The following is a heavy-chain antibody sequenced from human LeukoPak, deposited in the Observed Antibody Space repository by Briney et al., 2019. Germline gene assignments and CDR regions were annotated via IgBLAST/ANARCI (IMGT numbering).Heavy chain of an antibody. D-gene: IGHD3-10*01. CDR1: GGSISSYY. J-gene: IGHJ3*02. Sequence: SETLSLTCTVSGGSISSYYWSWIRQPPGKGLEWIGYIYYSGSTNYNPSLKSRVTISVDTSKNQFSLKLSSVTAADTAVYYCAKDPLDITMVRGAAPAGLDAFDIWGQGTMVTVSS. V-gene: IGHV4-59*01. CDR2: IYYSGST. CDR3: AKDPLDITMVRGAAPAGLDAFDI.